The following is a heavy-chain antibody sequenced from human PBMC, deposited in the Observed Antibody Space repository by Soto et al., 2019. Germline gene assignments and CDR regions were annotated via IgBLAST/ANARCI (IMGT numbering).Heavy chain of an antibody. CDR2: ISAYNGNT. CDR1: GYTFTSYG. J-gene: IGHJ4*02. V-gene: IGHV1-18*01. D-gene: IGHD5-12*01. CDR3: AREDSGYAPAYFDY. Sequence: ASVKVSCKASGYTFTSYGISWVRQAPGQGLEWMGWISAYNGNTNYAQKLQGRVTMTTDTSTSTAYMELRSLRSDDTAVYYCAREDSGYAPAYFDYWGQGTLVTVSS.